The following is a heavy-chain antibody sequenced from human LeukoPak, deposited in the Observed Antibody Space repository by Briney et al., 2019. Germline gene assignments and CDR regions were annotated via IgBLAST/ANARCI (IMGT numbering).Heavy chain of an antibody. CDR2: INHSGST. Sequence: PSETPSLTCAVYGGSFSGYYWSWIRQPPGKGLGWIGEINHSGSTNYNPSLKSRVTISVDTSKNQFSLKLSSVTAADTAVYYCARGRYYYGSGTRAGWFDPWGQGTLVTVSS. CDR1: GGSFSGYY. V-gene: IGHV4-34*01. D-gene: IGHD3-10*01. CDR3: ARGRYYYGSGTRAGWFDP. J-gene: IGHJ5*02.